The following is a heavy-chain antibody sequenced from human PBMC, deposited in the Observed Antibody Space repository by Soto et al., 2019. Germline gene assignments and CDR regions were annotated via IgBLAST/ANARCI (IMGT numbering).Heavy chain of an antibody. CDR3: KRKSDSAMDY. CDR2: ISHDWSIT. Sequence: PGGALGLSFATSGFTFSGYWMHLGRQAPGKGVGWVSRISHDWSITSYADSVNGRFTISKDKDAHTLYLQMNSLTAEDTAVYFCKRKSDSAMDYWGQGTLVTVSS. J-gene: IGHJ4*02. CDR1: GFTFSGYW. D-gene: IGHD2-2*01. V-gene: IGHV3-74*01.